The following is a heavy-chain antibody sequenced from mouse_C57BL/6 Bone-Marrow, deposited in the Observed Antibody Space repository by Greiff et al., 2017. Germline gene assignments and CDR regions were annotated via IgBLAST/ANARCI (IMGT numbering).Heavy chain of an antibody. D-gene: IGHD4-1*01. CDR3: AREGNWEVGFDY. CDR1: GYNFTSYW. V-gene: IGHV1-69*01. J-gene: IGHJ2*01. Sequence: QVKLQQPGAELVMPGASVKLSCKASGYNFTSYWMHWVKQRPGQGLEWIGEIDPSDSYTNYNQKFKGKSILTVDKSSSTAYMQISSLTSEDSAVYYCAREGNWEVGFDYWGQGTTLTVSS. CDR2: IDPSDSYT.